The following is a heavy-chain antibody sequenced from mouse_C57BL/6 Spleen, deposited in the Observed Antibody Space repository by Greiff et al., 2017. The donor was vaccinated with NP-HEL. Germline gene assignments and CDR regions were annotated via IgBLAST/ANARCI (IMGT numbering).Heavy chain of an antibody. V-gene: IGHV5-4*03. J-gene: IGHJ2*01. CDR1: GFTFSSYA. D-gene: IGHD1-1*01. CDR3: ARWYYGSSYYVDY. CDR2: ISDGGSYT. Sequence: EVMLVESGGGLVKPGGSLKLSCAASGFTFSSYAMSWVRQTPEKRLEWVATISDGGSYTYYPDNVKGRFTISRDNAKNNLYLQMRHLKSEDTAMYYCARWYYGSSYYVDYWGQGTTLTVSS.